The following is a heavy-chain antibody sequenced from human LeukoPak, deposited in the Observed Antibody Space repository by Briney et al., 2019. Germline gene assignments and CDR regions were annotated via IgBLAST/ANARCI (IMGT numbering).Heavy chain of an antibody. CDR3: ARLPRAAAGY. Sequence: PGGSLRLSCGASRLTFDDYGMRWVRQGVGKGLEWVANIKQDGSEKYYVDSVKGRFTISRDNAKNSLYLQMNSLRAEDTAVYYCARLPRAAAGYWGQGTLVTVSS. J-gene: IGHJ4*02. V-gene: IGHV3-7*01. CDR1: RLTFDDYG. D-gene: IGHD6-13*01. CDR2: IKQDGSEK.